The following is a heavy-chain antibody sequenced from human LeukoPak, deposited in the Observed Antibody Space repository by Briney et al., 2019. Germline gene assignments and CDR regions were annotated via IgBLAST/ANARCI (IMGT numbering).Heavy chain of an antibody. J-gene: IGHJ4*02. CDR1: GFTFSSYW. Sequence: GGSLRLSCAASGFTFSSYWMSWVRQAPGKGLEWVANIKEDGSEKHYVDSVKGRFTISRDNAKNSLYLEVNRLRAEDTAVYYCGRIAYGNYVRGQGALVTVSS. CDR3: GRIAYGNYV. CDR2: IKEDGSEK. D-gene: IGHD3-16*01. V-gene: IGHV3-7*05.